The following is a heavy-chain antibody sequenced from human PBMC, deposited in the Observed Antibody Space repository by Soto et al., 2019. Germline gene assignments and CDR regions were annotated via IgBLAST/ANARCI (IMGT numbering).Heavy chain of an antibody. Sequence: SETLSLTCTVSGGSISSTSYYWGWIRQPPGKGLEWIGSIYYSGSTYYNPSLKSRVTISVDTSKNQFSLKLSSVTAADTAVYYCARHSGSYYYGMDVWGQGTTVTVSS. D-gene: IGHD2-15*01. CDR1: GGSISSTSYY. J-gene: IGHJ6*02. CDR2: IYYSGST. V-gene: IGHV4-39*01. CDR3: ARHSGSYYYGMDV.